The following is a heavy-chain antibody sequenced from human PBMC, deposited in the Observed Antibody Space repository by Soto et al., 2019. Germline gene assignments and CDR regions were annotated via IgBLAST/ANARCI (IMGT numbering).Heavy chain of an antibody. CDR1: GYTFTGYY. CDR2: INPNSGGT. J-gene: IGHJ3*02. Sequence: ASVKVSCKASGYTFTGYYMHWVRQAPGQGLEWMGWINPNSGGTNYAQKFQGRVTMTRDTSISTAYMELSRLRSDDTAVYYCARDISTVVVAATLRDGPFDIWGQGTMVTVSS. CDR3: ARDISTVVVAATLRDGPFDI. D-gene: IGHD2-15*01. V-gene: IGHV1-2*02.